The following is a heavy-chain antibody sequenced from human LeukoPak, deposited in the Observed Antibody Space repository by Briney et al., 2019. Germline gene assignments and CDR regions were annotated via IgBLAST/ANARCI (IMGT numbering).Heavy chain of an antibody. D-gene: IGHD5-18*01. V-gene: IGHV3-21*01. Sequence: GGSLRLSCAASGFTFSIYSMNCVRQAPGKGLEWVSSIGSSSSYIYYADSVKGLFTISRDNPKHSLSLQSNSLRAENPAVYYCAASTKHTAMVDYWGQGTLVTVSS. CDR2: IGSSSSYI. CDR3: AASTKHTAMVDY. J-gene: IGHJ4*02. CDR1: GFTFSIYS.